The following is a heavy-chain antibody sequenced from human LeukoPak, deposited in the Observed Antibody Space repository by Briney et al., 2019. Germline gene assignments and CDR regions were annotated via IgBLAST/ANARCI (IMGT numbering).Heavy chain of an antibody. CDR1: GFTFNRNA. CDR2: INYSGGHT. V-gene: IGHV3-23*01. J-gene: IGHJ4*02. CDR3: AKDDSMTLDHFDT. Sequence: GGSLTLSCVVSGFTFNRNAMSWVRQAPGKGLEWVSGINYSGGHTYYADSVKGRFTISRDNSKNTLSLQMNSLRAEDTAVYYCAKDDSMTLDHFDTWGQGTLVTVSS. D-gene: IGHD4-11*01.